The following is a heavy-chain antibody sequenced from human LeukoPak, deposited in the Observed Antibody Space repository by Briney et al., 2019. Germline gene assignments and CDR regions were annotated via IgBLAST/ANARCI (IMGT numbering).Heavy chain of an antibody. Sequence: ASVTVSCTVSGYTLTELSMHWVRQAPGKGLEWMGGFDPEDGETIYAQKFQGRVTMTEDTSTDTAYMELSSLRSEDTAVYYCATAEGWPTPFDYWGQGTLVTVSS. CDR3: ATAEGWPTPFDY. J-gene: IGHJ4*02. V-gene: IGHV1-24*01. CDR2: FDPEDGET. D-gene: IGHD6-19*01. CDR1: GYTLTELS.